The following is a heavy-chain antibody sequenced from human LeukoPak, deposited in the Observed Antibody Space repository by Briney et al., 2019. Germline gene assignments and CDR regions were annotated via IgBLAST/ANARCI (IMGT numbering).Heavy chain of an antibody. Sequence: PSETLSLTCAVYGGSFSGYYWSWIRQPPGKGREWIGEINHSGSTNYNPSLKSRVTISVDTAKNQFSLKLSSVTAADTTVYYCARGYSSGWSYYYYMDVWGKATTVTVSS. D-gene: IGHD6-19*01. J-gene: IGHJ6*03. V-gene: IGHV4-34*01. CDR1: GGSFSGYY. CDR2: INHSGST. CDR3: ARGYSSGWSYYYYMDV.